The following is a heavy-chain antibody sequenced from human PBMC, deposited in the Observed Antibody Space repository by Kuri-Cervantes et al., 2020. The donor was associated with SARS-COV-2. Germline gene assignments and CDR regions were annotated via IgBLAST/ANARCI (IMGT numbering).Heavy chain of an antibody. CDR3: VRDLRLGKSLDY. J-gene: IGHJ4*02. V-gene: IGHV3-48*04. CDR1: GFTFSSYW. Sequence: GGSLRLSCAASGFTFSSYWMSWVRQAPGKGLEWVSNIGPSGTTKYYADSVKGRFTISRDNAKNSLYLQMSSLRAEDTAVYYCVRDLRLGKSLDYWGQGTLVTVSS. D-gene: IGHD7-27*01. CDR2: IGPSGTTK.